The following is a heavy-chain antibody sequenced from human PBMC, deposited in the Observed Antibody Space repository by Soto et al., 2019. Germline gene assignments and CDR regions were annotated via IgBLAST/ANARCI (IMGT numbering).Heavy chain of an antibody. Sequence: SETLSLTCTVSGGSISSYYWSWIRQPPGKGLEWIGYMYYSGSANYNPSLKSRVTMSVDTSKNQFSLKLSSVTAADTAVYYCARSHIVVVTAKSYGMDVWGQGTTVTVSS. CDR3: ARSHIVVVTAKSYGMDV. J-gene: IGHJ6*02. CDR1: GGSISSYY. D-gene: IGHD2-21*02. CDR2: MYYSGSA. V-gene: IGHV4-59*01.